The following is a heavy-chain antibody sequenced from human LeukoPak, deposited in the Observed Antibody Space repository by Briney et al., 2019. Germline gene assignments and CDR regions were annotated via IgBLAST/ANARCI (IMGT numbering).Heavy chain of an antibody. V-gene: IGHV3-74*01. J-gene: IGHJ4*02. CDR2: IKNDGSST. CDR3: ARGGSYGSADY. CDR1: GFTFSNYW. Sequence: PGGSLRLSCAASGFTFSNYWMYWVRQAPGKGLVWVSRIKNDGSSTTYADSVKGRFTISRDNAKNTLFLQMNSLRAEDTAVYYCARGGSYGSADYWGQGTLVTVSS. D-gene: IGHD3-16*01.